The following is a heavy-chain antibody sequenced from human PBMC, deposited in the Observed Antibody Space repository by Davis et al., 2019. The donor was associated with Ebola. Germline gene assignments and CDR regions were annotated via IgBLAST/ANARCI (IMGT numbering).Heavy chain of an antibody. CDR2: IRYDGSNK. Sequence: GESLKISCAASGFTFSSYGMHWVRQAPGKGLEWVAFIRYDGSNKYYADSVKGRFTISRDNAKNSLYLQMNSLRAEDTALYYCAKDIPMQFDYWGQGTLVTVSS. V-gene: IGHV3-30*02. CDR3: AKDIPMQFDY. CDR1: GFTFSSYG. J-gene: IGHJ4*02. D-gene: IGHD2-2*01.